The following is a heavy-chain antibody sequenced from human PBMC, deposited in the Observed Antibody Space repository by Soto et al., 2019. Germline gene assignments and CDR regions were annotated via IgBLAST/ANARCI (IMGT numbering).Heavy chain of an antibody. CDR2: FYYSGST. J-gene: IGHJ4*02. D-gene: IGHD5-12*01. CDR1: GGSISIYY. Sequence: SETLSLTCTVSGGSISIYYWSWIRQPPGKGLEWIGYFYYSGSTNYNPSLRSRVTISADTSKNQFSLRLSSVTAADTAVYYCAKGGYSGYLDYWGQGTLVTVSS. CDR3: AKGGYSGYLDY. V-gene: IGHV4-59*01.